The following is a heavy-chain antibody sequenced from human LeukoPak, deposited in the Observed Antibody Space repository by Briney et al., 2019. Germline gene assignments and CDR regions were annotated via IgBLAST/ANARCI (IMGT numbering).Heavy chain of an antibody. CDR2: ISGGGTAT. D-gene: IGHD1-14*01. V-gene: IGHV3-23*01. J-gene: IGHJ4*02. CDR1: GFTFSNYA. Sequence: PGRSLRLSCAASGFTFSNYAMTWVRQAPGRGLEWVSVISGGGTATYYADSVKGRLTISRDNSKNTLHLQMNSLRADDTAIYYCVKGGRTNSPLDYWGQGTLVTVSS. CDR3: VKGGRTNSPLDY.